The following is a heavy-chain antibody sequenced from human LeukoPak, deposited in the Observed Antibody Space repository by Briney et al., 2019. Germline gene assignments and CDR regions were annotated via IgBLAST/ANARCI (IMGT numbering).Heavy chain of an antibody. V-gene: IGHV1-69*13. CDR2: IIPIFGTA. D-gene: IGHD3-10*01. J-gene: IGHJ5*02. CDR3: ARDHYRHGRGWFDP. Sequence: SVKVSCKASGGTFSSYAISWVRQAPGQGLEWMGGIIPIFGTANYAQKFQGRVTITADESTSTAYMELSSLRSEDTAVYYCARDHYRHGRGWFDPWGQGTLVTVSS. CDR1: GGTFSSYA.